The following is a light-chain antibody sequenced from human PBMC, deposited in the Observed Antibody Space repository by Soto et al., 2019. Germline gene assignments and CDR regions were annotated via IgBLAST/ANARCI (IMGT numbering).Light chain of an antibody. J-gene: IGLJ1*01. CDR2: GVS. CDR3: ISYTGSSTSDV. CDR1: RSDIGSYNY. V-gene: IGLV2-14*01. Sequence: ALTQPASVSGSPGQSITISCSGTRSDIGSYNYVAWYQQFPGKTPKILIYGVSNRPSGVSSRFSGSKSGNTASLTISGLQAEDEADYYCISYTGSSTSDVFGSGTKVTVL.